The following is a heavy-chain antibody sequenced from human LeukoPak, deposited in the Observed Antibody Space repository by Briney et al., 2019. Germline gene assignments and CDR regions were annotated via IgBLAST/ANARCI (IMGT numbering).Heavy chain of an antibody. CDR2: ISSGAGTI. Sequence: GGSLRLSCAASGFTFSDYYMSWIRQAPGKGLEWVSYISSGAGTINYADSVRGRFTISRDNAKTSLYLQMNSLRAEDTAIYYCARGVVGIIPLDFWGQGTLVTVSS. J-gene: IGHJ4*02. CDR1: GFTFSDYY. V-gene: IGHV3-11*01. D-gene: IGHD3-10*01. CDR3: ARGVVGIIPLDF.